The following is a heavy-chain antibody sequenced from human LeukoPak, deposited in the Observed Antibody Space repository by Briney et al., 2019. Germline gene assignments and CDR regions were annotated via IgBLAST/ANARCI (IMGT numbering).Heavy chain of an antibody. CDR3: ASPGGGPTDY. Sequence: PSETLSLTCAVSGYSISSGYYWGWIRQPPGKGLEWVGSIYHSGSTHYNPSLKSRVTISVDTSKNQFSLKLSSVTAADTAVYYCASPGGGPTDYWGQGTLVTVSS. CDR2: IYHSGST. J-gene: IGHJ4*02. V-gene: IGHV4-38-2*01. CDR1: GYSISSGYY. D-gene: IGHD3-16*01.